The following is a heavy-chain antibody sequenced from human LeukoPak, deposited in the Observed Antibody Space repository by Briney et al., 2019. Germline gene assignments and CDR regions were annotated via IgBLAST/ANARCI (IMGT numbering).Heavy chain of an antibody. J-gene: IGHJ4*02. CDR3: ARHLYGGSYSLFGY. V-gene: IGHV5-51*01. Sequence: GESLKISCNGSGYXFTDYWISWVRQMPGKGLEWMGIIYPGDSDTRYSPSFQGQVTISADKSISTAYLQWSSLKASDSAMYYCARHLYGGSYSLFGYWGQGTLVTVSS. CDR1: GYXFTDYW. CDR2: IYPGDSDT. D-gene: IGHD1-26*01.